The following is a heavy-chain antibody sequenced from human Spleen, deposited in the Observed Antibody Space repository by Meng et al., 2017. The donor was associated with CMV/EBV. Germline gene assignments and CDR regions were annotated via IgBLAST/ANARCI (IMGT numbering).Heavy chain of an antibody. Sequence: GESLKISCAASGFTFSSYDMHWVRQATGKGLEWVSAIGTAGDTYYPGSVKGRFTISRENAKNSLYLQMNSLRVEDTGVYYCATDPDGDYDFDYWGQGTLVTVSS. CDR1: GFTFSSYD. V-gene: IGHV3-13*01. CDR2: IGTAGDT. CDR3: ATDPDGDYDFDY. J-gene: IGHJ4*02. D-gene: IGHD4-17*01.